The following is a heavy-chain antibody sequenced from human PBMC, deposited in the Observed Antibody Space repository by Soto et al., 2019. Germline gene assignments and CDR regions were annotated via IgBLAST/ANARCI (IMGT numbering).Heavy chain of an antibody. V-gene: IGHV1-2*02. CDR3: ARVRTYYDSSGSLDY. CDR2: INPNSGDT. J-gene: IGHJ4*02. Sequence: ASVKVSCKASGYTFTGYFMHWVRQAPGQGLEWMGWINPNSGDTNYAQKFQGGVTMTRDMSISTAYMELRRLTSDDTAVYYCARVRTYYDSSGSLDYWGQGTLVTVSS. D-gene: IGHD3-22*01. CDR1: GYTFTGYF.